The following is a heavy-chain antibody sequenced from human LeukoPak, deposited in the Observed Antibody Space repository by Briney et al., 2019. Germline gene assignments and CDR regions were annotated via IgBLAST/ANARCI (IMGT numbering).Heavy chain of an antibody. CDR2: INTNTGNP. D-gene: IGHD3-22*01. V-gene: IGHV7-4-1*02. CDR3: ARDYYDSGEDY. Sequence: ASVKVSCKASGYTFTSYYIHWLRQAPGQGLEWMGWINTNTGNPTYAQGFTGRFVFSLDTSVSTAYLQISSLKAEDTAVYYCARDYYDSGEDYWGQGTLVTVSS. CDR1: GYTFTSYY. J-gene: IGHJ4*02.